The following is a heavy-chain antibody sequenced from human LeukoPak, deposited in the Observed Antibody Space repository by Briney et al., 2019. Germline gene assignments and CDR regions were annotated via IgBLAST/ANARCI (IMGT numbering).Heavy chain of an antibody. CDR3: ATWAFYHSLDV. J-gene: IGHJ6*02. D-gene: IGHD1-26*01. CDR1: GFTFDAYA. V-gene: IGHV3-43*02. CDR2: INKDGRAT. Sequence: AGGSLRLSCEASGFTFDAYAMHWVRQAPGKGLEWVSLINKDGRATYYADSVKSRFTISRDNSKNSLYLQMNSLRSEDTALYYCATWAFYHSLDVWGQGTTVAVSS.